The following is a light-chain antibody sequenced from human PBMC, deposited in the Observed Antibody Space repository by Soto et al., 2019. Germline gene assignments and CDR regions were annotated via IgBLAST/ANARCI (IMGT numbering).Light chain of an antibody. CDR1: QSVSSN. CDR3: QQYNNWLSLT. CDR2: GAS. Sequence: EIVMTQSPATLSVSPGERATLSCRASQSVSSNLAWYQQKPGQAPRLLIYGASTRATGIPARFSGSGSGTEFTITISSLQSEDFAVYYCQQYNNWLSLTFGGGTKVEIK. V-gene: IGKV3-15*01. J-gene: IGKJ4*01.